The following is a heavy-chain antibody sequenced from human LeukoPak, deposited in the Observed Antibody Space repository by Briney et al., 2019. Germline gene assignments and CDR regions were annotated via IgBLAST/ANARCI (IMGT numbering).Heavy chain of an antibody. CDR1: GFTFSSYA. CDR3: AKVEHYYDSSGYLYYFDY. J-gene: IGHJ4*02. CDR2: ISDSGGST. D-gene: IGHD3-22*01. Sequence: GGSLRLSCAASGFTFSSYAMSWVRQAPGKGLEWVSAISDSGGSTYYADPVKGRFTISRDNSKNTLYLQMNSPRAEDTAVYYCAKVEHYYDSSGYLYYFDYWGQGTLVTVSS. V-gene: IGHV3-23*01.